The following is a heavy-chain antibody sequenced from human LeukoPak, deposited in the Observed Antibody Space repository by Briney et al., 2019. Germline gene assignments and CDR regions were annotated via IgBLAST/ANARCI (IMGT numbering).Heavy chain of an antibody. CDR1: GFTFNDYW. J-gene: IGHJ6*04. CDR2: VNSDETTT. CDR3: VRYCSHISCQPYGMDV. V-gene: IGHV3-74*01. D-gene: IGHD2-15*01. Sequence: GGSLRLSCTASGFTFNDYWMHWVRQAPGKGLVWVSHVNSDETTTNYADSVKGRFTISRDNAKNTLFPQMNSLRAEDTAVYYCVRYCSHISCQPYGMDVWAKGTTVTVSS.